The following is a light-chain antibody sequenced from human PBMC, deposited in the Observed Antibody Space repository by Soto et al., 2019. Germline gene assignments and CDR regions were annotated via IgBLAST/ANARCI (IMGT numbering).Light chain of an antibody. CDR2: DVS. CDR1: SSDVGGYNY. Sequence: SVVSQPGTESGSRWPPNNLYSNGTSSDVGGYNYVSWYQHHPGKATKLMIYDVSNRPSGVSNRFSGSKSGNTASLTISGLQPEDEADYYCSSYTTSNTRQIVFGTGTKVTVL. CDR3: SSYTTSNTRQIV. J-gene: IGLJ1*01. V-gene: IGLV2-14*03.